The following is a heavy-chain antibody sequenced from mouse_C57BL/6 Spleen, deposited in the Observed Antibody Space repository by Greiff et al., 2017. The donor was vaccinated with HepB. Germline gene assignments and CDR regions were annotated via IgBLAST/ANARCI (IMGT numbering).Heavy chain of an antibody. CDR3: ARHRLGRWYFDV. D-gene: IGHD4-1*01. CDR2: ISGGGGNT. CDR1: GFTFSSYT. V-gene: IGHV5-9*01. Sequence: EVQLVESGGGLVKPGGSLKLSCAASGFTFSSYTMSWVRQTPEKRLEWVATISGGGGNTYYPDSVKGRFTISRDNAKNTLYLQMSSLRSEDTALYYCARHRLGRWYFDVWGTGTTVTVSS. J-gene: IGHJ1*03.